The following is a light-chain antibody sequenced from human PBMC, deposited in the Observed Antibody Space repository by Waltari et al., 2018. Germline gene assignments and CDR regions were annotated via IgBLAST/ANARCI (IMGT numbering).Light chain of an antibody. CDR3: SSYTSSRAIFV. Sequence: QSALTQPASVSGSPGQSITISCTGTGSDVGGYDYVSWYQRHPGKVPKVMIYDVTKGASGVSDRFSGSKSGYTASLTISGLQAQDEADYYCSSYTSSRAIFVFGIGTKVTVL. V-gene: IGLV2-14*01. CDR1: GSDVGGYDY. J-gene: IGLJ1*01. CDR2: DVT.